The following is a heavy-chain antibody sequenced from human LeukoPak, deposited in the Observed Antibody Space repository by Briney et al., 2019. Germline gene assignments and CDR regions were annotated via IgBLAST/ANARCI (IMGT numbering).Heavy chain of an antibody. CDR2: IYYSGST. V-gene: IGHV4-31*03. CDR1: GGSISSGGSY. Sequence: SETLSLTCTVSGGSISSGGSYWSWIRQHPGKGLEWIGYIYYSGSTYYNPSLKSRVTISVDTSKNQFSLKLSSVTAADTAVYYCARVKLDDAFDIWGQGTMVTVSS. CDR3: ARVKLDDAFDI. J-gene: IGHJ3*02.